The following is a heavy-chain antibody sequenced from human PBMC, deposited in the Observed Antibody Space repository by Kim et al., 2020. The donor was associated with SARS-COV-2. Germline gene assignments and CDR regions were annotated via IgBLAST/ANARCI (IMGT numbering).Heavy chain of an antibody. CDR1: QFRFSSYG. Sequence: GGSLRLSCAASQFRFSSYGMNWVRQAPGKGLERVSYISSSSSPTYYADSVRGRFTISRDNAKKEVFLQMNSLRDEDTAVYYCARDSYIMSLALAGFFDY. D-gene: IGHD3-16*01. V-gene: IGHV3-48*02. CDR3: ARDSYIMSLALAGFFDY. CDR2: ISSSSSPT. J-gene: IGHJ4*01.